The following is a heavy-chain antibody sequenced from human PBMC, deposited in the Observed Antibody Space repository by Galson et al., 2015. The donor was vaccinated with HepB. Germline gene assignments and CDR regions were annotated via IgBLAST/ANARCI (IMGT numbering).Heavy chain of an antibody. CDR2: INPNSGGT. CDR3: ARLPVVAATPTHFHDY. Sequence: SVKVSCKASGYTFTGYYMHWVRQAPGQGLEWMGRINPNSGGTNYAQKFQGRVTMTRDTSISTAYMELSRLRSDDTAVYYCARLPVVAATPTHFHDYWGQGTLVTVSS. V-gene: IGHV1-2*06. J-gene: IGHJ4*02. D-gene: IGHD2-15*01. CDR1: GYTFTGYY.